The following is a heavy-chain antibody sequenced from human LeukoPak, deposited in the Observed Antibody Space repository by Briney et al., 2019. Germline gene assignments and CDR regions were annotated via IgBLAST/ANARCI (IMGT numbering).Heavy chain of an antibody. J-gene: IGHJ4*02. Sequence: GGSLTLSCAASEFTFTTYGMHWVRQAPGKGLEWVAFIYYDGSNIYYADYVKGRFTISRDISKNTLYLQMDSLRAEDTAIYYCARDWKTNSFDYWGQGTLVTVSS. CDR1: EFTFTTYG. D-gene: IGHD1-1*01. V-gene: IGHV3-33*01. CDR2: IYYDGSNI. CDR3: ARDWKTNSFDY.